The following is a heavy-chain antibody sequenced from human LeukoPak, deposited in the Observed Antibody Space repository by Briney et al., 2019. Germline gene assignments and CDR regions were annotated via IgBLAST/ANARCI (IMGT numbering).Heavy chain of an antibody. CDR2: IKQDGSEK. CDR1: EFIFSGYW. CDR3: ARDGFVGAADY. V-gene: IGHV3-7*01. J-gene: IGHJ4*02. D-gene: IGHD6-13*01. Sequence: GGSLRLSCAASEFIFSGYWMNWVRQAPGKGLEWVSNIKQDGSEKQYVDSVRGRFTISRDNAKNSLYLQMNSLRVEDTAVYYCARDGFVGAADYWGQGTLVTVAS.